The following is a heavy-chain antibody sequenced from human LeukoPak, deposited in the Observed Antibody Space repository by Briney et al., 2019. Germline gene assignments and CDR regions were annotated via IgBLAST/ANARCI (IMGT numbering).Heavy chain of an antibody. CDR2: ISYDGSNK. CDR1: GFTFSSYG. Sequence: AGRSLRLSCAASGFTFSSYGMHWVRQAPGMGLGWVAIISYDGSNKYYADSVKGRFTISRDNSRNTLYLQMNSLRAEDTALYYCAKVRVDAYISPNDYWGQGTLVTVSS. D-gene: IGHD5-24*01. V-gene: IGHV3-30*18. CDR3: AKVRVDAYISPNDY. J-gene: IGHJ4*02.